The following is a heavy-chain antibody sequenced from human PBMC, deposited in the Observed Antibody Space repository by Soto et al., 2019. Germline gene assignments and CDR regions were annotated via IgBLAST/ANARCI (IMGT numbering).Heavy chain of an antibody. CDR2: MSSDGTNQ. Sequence: HPGGSLRVSWEASRFTLTTYAMNWVRQAPGKGLEWLALMSSDGTNQHYADSVMGRFTVSRDNSSNTLFLQMNNLRTDDTAVYYCARCGYLTGWYCYFDSWGRGTLVTVYS. CDR3: ARCGYLTGWYCYFDS. J-gene: IGHJ4*02. D-gene: IGHD6-19*01. V-gene: IGHV3-30-3*01. CDR1: RFTLTTYA.